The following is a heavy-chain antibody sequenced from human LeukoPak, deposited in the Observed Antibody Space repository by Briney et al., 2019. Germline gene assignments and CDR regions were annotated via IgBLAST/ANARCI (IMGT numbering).Heavy chain of an antibody. CDR3: ARDSTTGGLDY. CDR2: IIPILGIA. CDR1: GYTFTSYA. Sequence: ASVKVSCKASGYTFTSYAISWVRQAPGQGLEWMGRIIPILGIANYAQKFQGRVTITADKSTSTAYMELSSLRSEDTAVYYCARDSTTGGLDYWGQGTLVTVSS. V-gene: IGHV1-69*04. J-gene: IGHJ4*02. D-gene: IGHD5/OR15-5a*01.